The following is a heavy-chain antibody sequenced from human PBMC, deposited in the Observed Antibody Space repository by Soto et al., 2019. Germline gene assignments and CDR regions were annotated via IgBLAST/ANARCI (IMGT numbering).Heavy chain of an antibody. CDR2: ISWNSGSI. V-gene: IGHV3-9*01. D-gene: IGHD1-20*01. CDR1: GCTFDDYA. Sequence: GGALRLSCAAYGCTFDDYAMHGVRQAPGKGLEWVASISWNSGSIGYADSVKGRFTISRDNAKNSLSLQMNSLRPEDTALYYSVNDKRYTNPCGLDDWREGT. CDR3: VNDKRYTNPCGLDD. J-gene: IGHJ4*02.